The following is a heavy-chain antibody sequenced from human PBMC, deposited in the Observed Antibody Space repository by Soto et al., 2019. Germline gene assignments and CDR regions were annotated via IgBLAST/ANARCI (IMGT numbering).Heavy chain of an antibody. CDR1: GYTFTGYY. CDR3: ARVGFGESPYYYYGMDV. V-gene: IGHV1-2*04. D-gene: IGHD3-10*01. Sequence: ASVKVSCKASGYTFTGYYMHWVRQAPGQGLEWMGWINPNSGGTNYAQKFQGWVTTTRDTSISTAYMELSRLRSDDTAVYYCARVGFGESPYYYYGMDVWGQGTTVTVSS. CDR2: INPNSGGT. J-gene: IGHJ6*02.